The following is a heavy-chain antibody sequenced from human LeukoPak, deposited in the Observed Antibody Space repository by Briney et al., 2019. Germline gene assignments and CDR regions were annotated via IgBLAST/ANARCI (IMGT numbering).Heavy chain of an antibody. Sequence: PGGSLRLSCAASGFTFRSYAMSWVRQAPGKGLEWVSVISGSGGSTYYADSVKGRFTISRDNSKNTLYLQMNSLRAEDTAVYYCAKDRSPYSSSWFDYWGQGTLVTVSS. V-gene: IGHV3-23*01. D-gene: IGHD6-13*01. J-gene: IGHJ4*02. CDR2: ISGSGGST. CDR3: AKDRSPYSSSWFDY. CDR1: GFTFRSYA.